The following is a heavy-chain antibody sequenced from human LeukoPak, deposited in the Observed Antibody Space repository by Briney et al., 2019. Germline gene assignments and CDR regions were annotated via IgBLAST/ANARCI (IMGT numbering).Heavy chain of an antibody. J-gene: IGHJ5*02. D-gene: IGHD2-2*01. CDR2: INPNSGGT. Sequence: ASVKVSCKPSGYTFTGYYMHWVRQAPGQGLEWMGWINPNSGGTNYAQKFQGRVTMTRDTSISTAYMELSRLRSDDTAVSYCARVPAFGYCSSTSCPNWFDPWGQGTLVTVSS. CDR1: GYTFTGYY. CDR3: ARVPAFGYCSSTSCPNWFDP. V-gene: IGHV1-2*02.